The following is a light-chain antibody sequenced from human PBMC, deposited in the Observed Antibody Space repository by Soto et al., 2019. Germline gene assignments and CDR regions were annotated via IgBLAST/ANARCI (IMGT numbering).Light chain of an antibody. CDR3: QSYDSSLSAVV. V-gene: IGLV1-40*01. CDR2: GIN. Sequence: QSVLTQPPSVSGAPGQRVTISCTGSSSNIGAGYDVQWYQQLPGTAPKLLIYGINNRPSGVPDRFSGSKSGTSASLAITGLQAEDEADYYCQSYDSSLSAVVFGGGTKLTVL. J-gene: IGLJ2*01. CDR1: SSNIGAGYD.